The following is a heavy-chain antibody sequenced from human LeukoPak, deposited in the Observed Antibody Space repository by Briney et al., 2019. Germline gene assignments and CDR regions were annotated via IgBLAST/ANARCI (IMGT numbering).Heavy chain of an antibody. CDR1: GFTFSSDG. CDR2: ISYDGSNK. CDR3: AKTGDSSGHFDY. Sequence: GGSLRLSCAASGFTFSSDGMHWVRQAPGKGLEWVAVISYDGSNKYYADSVKGRFTISRDNSKNTLYLQMNSLRAEDTAVYYCAKTGDSSGHFDYWGQGTLVTVSS. J-gene: IGHJ4*02. D-gene: IGHD6-19*01. V-gene: IGHV3-30*18.